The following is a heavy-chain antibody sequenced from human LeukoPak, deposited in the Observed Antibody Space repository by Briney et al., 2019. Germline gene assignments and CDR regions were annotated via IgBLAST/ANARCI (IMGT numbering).Heavy chain of an antibody. J-gene: IGHJ4*02. CDR2: IYPGDSDT. D-gene: IGHD3-3*01. V-gene: IGHV5-51*01. CDR3: AIHGVAAADWRWSGFYFDY. CDR1: GYSFTNYW. Sequence: GESLKISCKVSGYSFTNYWIGWVRQMPGKGLDWMGIIYPGDSDTRYSPSFQGQVTISADRSISTAYLQWSSLKASDTAMYYCAIHGVAAADWRWSGFYFDYWGQGTLVTVSS.